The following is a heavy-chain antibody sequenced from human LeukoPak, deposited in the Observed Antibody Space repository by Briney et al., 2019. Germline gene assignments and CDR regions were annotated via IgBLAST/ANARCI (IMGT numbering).Heavy chain of an antibody. CDR3: AGVSYYYDSSGYSDAFDI. V-gene: IGHV1-2*02. D-gene: IGHD3-22*01. CDR2: INPNSGGT. J-gene: IGHJ3*02. Sequence: ASVKVSCKASGYTFTGYYMHWVRQAPGQGLEWMGWINPNSGGTNYAQKFQGRVTMTRDTSISTAYMELSRLRSDDTAVYYCAGVSYYYDSSGYSDAFDIWGQGTMVTVSS. CDR1: GYTFTGYY.